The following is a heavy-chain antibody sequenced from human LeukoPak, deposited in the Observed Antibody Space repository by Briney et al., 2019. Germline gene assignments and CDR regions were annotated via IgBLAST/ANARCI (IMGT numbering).Heavy chain of an antibody. CDR3: VRDNYGVDY. CDR1: GFTFSTYW. J-gene: IGHJ4*02. CDR2: INSDGSST. D-gene: IGHD3-16*01. Sequence: PGGSLRLSCAASGFTFSTYWMQWVRQAPGKGLVWVSHINSDGSSTTYADSVKGRFTTSRDNAKNTLYLKMNSLRAEDTAVYYCVRDNYGVDYWGQGTLVTVSS. V-gene: IGHV3-74*03.